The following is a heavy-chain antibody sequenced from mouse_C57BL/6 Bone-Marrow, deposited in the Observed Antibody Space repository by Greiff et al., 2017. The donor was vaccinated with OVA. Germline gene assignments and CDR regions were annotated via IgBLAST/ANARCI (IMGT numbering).Heavy chain of an antibody. Sequence: ESGPGLVKPSQSLSLTCSVTGYSITSGYYWNWIRQFPGNKLEWMGYISYDGSNNYNPSLKNRISITRDTSKNQFFLKLNSVTTEDTATYSCARRYGRHWYFDVWGTGTTVTVSS. CDR1: GYSITSGYY. D-gene: IGHD1-1*01. CDR2: ISYDGSN. CDR3: ARRYGRHWYFDV. V-gene: IGHV3-6*01. J-gene: IGHJ1*03.